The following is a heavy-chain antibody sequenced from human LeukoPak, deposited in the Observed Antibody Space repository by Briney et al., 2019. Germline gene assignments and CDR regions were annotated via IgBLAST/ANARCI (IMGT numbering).Heavy chain of an antibody. CDR1: GYTFTTYG. CDR2: ISTYNGNT. Sequence: ASVKVSCKASGYTFTTYGITWVRQAPGQGLEWMGWISTYNGNTNYAQNLQGRVTMTTDTSTSTAYMVLRSLRSDDTAVYYCARSGYCTATSCYGGWFDPWGQGTLVTVSS. J-gene: IGHJ5*02. V-gene: IGHV1-18*01. D-gene: IGHD2-2*01. CDR3: ARSGYCTATSCYGGWFDP.